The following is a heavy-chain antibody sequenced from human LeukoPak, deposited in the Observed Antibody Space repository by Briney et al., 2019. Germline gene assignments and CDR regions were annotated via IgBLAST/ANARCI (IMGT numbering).Heavy chain of an antibody. Sequence: GGSLRLSCAASGFTFSSYEVNWVRQAPGKGLEWVSYISSSGSTIYYADPVKGRFTISRDNAKNSLYLQMNSLRAEDTAVYYCARDSYSSGLSYWGQGTLVTVSS. J-gene: IGHJ4*02. CDR3: ARDSYSSGLSY. CDR1: GFTFSSYE. CDR2: ISSSGSTI. V-gene: IGHV3-48*03. D-gene: IGHD6-19*01.